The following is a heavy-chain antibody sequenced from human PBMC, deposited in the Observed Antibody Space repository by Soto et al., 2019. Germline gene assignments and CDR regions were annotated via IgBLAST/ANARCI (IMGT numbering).Heavy chain of an antibody. CDR1: GYSFTSYW. V-gene: IGHV5-51*01. Sequence: GESLKISCKGSGYSFTSYWIGWVRQMPGKGLEWMGIIYPGDSDTRYSPSFQGQVTISADKSISTAYLQWSSLKASDTAMYYCALAHSSGYWRRGPAFDIWGQGTMVTVSS. CDR3: ALAHSSGYWRRGPAFDI. CDR2: IYPGDSDT. D-gene: IGHD3-22*01. J-gene: IGHJ3*02.